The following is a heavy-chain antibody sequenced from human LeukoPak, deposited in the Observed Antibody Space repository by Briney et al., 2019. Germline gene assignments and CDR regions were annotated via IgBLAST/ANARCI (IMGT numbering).Heavy chain of an antibody. CDR1: GGSISSYY. CDR3: ARLISRNDAFDM. V-gene: IGHV4-59*08. CDR2: IYYSGST. J-gene: IGHJ3*02. Sequence: KPSETLSLTCTVSGGSISSYYWIWLRQPPGKGLEWIGYIYYSGSTNYNPSLKSRLTISVDTSKNQFSLKLSPVTAADTAVYYCARLISRNDAFDMWGQGTMVTVSS. D-gene: IGHD1-14*01.